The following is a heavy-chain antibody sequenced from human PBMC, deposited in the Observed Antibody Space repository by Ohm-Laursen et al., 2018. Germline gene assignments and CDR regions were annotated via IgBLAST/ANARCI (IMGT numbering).Heavy chain of an antibody. J-gene: IGHJ6*02. D-gene: IGHD3-22*01. CDR1: GYTFTSYY. CDR3: ASLSRGFYYDSSGYGMDV. V-gene: IGHV1-46*01. CDR2: INPSGGST. Sequence: GASVKVSCKASGYTFTSYYMHWVRQAPGQGLEWMGIINPSGGSTSYAQKFQGRVTMTRDTSTSTVCMELSSLRSEDTAVYYCASLSRGFYYDSSGYGMDVWGQGTTVTVSS.